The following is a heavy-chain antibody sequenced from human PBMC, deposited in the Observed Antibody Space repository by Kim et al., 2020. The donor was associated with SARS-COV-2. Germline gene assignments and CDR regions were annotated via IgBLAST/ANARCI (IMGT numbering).Heavy chain of an antibody. D-gene: IGHD5-12*01. CDR3: AREVWWLQAYNWFDP. J-gene: IGHJ5*02. Sequence: SETLSLTCTVSGGSISSYYWSWIRQPPGKGLEWIGYIYYSGSTNYNPSLKSRVTISVDTSKNQFSLKLSSVTAADTAVYYCAREVWWLQAYNWFDPWGQGTLVTVSS. V-gene: IGHV4-59*01. CDR2: IYYSGST. CDR1: GGSISSYY.